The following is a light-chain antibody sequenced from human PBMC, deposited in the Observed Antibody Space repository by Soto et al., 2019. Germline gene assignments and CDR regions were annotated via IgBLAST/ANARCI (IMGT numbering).Light chain of an antibody. CDR3: SSYTRSSTRVV. Sequence: QSALTQPASVSGSPGQSITISCTGTSSDVGGYNYVSWYQQHPGKAPKLMIYDVSNRPSGVSNRFSGSKSGNTASLTISGLQAEDEADSYCSSYTRSSTRVVFGTGTKVTVL. V-gene: IGLV2-14*01. CDR2: DVS. CDR1: SSDVGGYNY. J-gene: IGLJ1*01.